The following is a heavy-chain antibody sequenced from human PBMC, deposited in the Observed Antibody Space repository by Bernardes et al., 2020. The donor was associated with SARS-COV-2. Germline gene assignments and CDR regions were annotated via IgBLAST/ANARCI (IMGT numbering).Heavy chain of an antibody. J-gene: IGHJ4*02. CDR3: ARAGYY. V-gene: IGHV3-30*03. D-gene: IGHD3-10*01. Sequence: GGSLRLSCAASGFTFSSYWMSWVRQAPGKGLEWVAVISYDGSNKYYADSVKGRFTISRDNSKNTLYLQMNSLRAEDTAVYYCARAGYYWGQGTLVTVSS. CDR1: GFTFSSYW. CDR2: ISYDGSNK.